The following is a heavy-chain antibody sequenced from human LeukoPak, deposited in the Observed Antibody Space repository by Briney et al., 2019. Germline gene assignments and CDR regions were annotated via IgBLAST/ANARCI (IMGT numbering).Heavy chain of an antibody. CDR2: IYYSGTT. J-gene: IGHJ5*02. D-gene: IGHD5-18*01. CDR1: GGSISSSPYY. Sequence: SQTLSLTCTVSGGSISSSPYYWGWIRQPPGKGLEWIGSIYYSGTTHYNPSLESRVTISVDTSKNQFSLKLASVTAADTAIYYCAKGAGGFSYYNWFDPWGQGTLVTVSS. CDR3: AKGAGGFSYYNWFDP. V-gene: IGHV4-39*07.